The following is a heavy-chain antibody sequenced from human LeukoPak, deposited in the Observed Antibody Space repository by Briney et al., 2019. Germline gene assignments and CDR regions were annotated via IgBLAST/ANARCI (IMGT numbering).Heavy chain of an antibody. D-gene: IGHD4-11*01. CDR2: IYTSGST. J-gene: IGHJ3*02. CDR1: GGSISSDY. Sequence: SEPLSLTCTVSGGSISSDYWNWIRRPAGKGLEWIGRIYTSGSTNYNPSLKSRVTMSVDTSKNQFSLKLSSVTAADTAVYYCARDHDGEDYSNSFDIWGQGTMLT. CDR3: ARDHDGEDYSNSFDI. V-gene: IGHV4-4*07.